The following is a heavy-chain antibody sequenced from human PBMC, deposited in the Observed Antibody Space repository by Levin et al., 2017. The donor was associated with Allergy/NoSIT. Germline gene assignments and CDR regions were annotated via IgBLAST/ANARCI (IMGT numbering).Heavy chain of an antibody. CDR2: IYYSGST. J-gene: IGHJ4*02. V-gene: IGHV4-59*01. CDR3: ARDKSGKAAAGPVDY. Sequence: SETLSLTCTVSGGSISSYYWSWIRQPPGKGLEWIGYIYYSGSTNYNPSLKSRVTISVDTSKNQFSLKLSSVTAADTAVYYCARDKSGKAAAGPVDYWGQGTLVTVSS. D-gene: IGHD6-13*01. CDR1: GGSISSYY.